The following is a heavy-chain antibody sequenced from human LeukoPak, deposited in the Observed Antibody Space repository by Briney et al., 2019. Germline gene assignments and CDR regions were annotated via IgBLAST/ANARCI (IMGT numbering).Heavy chain of an antibody. CDR3: AAQGVFSHGGY. V-gene: IGHV3-53*01. CDR1: GFTVSSNY. J-gene: IGHJ4*02. D-gene: IGHD3-16*01. Sequence: GGSLRLSCAASGFTVSSNYMGWVRQAPVKGLEWVSVIYGDVNTYYADSVKGRFTISRDTSKNTLYLQMNSLRAEDTAVYYCAAQGVFSHGGYWGQGTLVTVSS. CDR2: IYGDVNT.